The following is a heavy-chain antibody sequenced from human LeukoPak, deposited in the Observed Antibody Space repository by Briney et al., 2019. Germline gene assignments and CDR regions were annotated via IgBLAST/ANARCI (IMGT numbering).Heavy chain of an antibody. J-gene: IGHJ6*04. CDR2: INHSGST. CDR1: GGSFSGYY. Sequence: SETLSLTCAVYGGSFSGYYWSWIRQPPGKGLEWIGEINHSGSTNYNPSLKSRVTISVDTSKNQFSLKLSSVTAADTAVCYCARGLLITFGGEYYYYYGMDVWGKGTTVTVSS. V-gene: IGHV4-34*01. CDR3: ARGLLITFGGEYYYYYGMDV. D-gene: IGHD3-16*01.